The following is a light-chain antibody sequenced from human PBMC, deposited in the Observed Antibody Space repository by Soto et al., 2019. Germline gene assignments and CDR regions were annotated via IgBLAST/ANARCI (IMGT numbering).Light chain of an antibody. V-gene: IGKV3-20*01. Sequence: EIVLTQSPGTLSLSPGERATLSCRASQSLSSTYLAWYQQKLGQAPRLLIYGASNRATGIPDRFSGSGSGTDFTLTISRLEPEDFAVYVCQQYASSPRTFGQGTKVEVK. CDR3: QQYASSPRT. CDR2: GAS. J-gene: IGKJ1*01. CDR1: QSLSSTY.